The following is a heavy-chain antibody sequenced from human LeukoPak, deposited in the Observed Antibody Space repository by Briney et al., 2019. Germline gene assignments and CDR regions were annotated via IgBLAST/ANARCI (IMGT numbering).Heavy chain of an antibody. CDR2: ISSSGSTI. Sequence: GGSLRLSCAASGFTFNTYEMSWVRQAPGKGLEWISYISSSGSTIYYADSVKGRFTLSRDNAKNSLYLQMNSLRAEDTAVYYCARDHVGYSYGYNYWGQGTLVTVSS. J-gene: IGHJ4*02. CDR3: ARDHVGYSYGYNY. CDR1: GFTFNTYE. D-gene: IGHD5-18*01. V-gene: IGHV3-48*03.